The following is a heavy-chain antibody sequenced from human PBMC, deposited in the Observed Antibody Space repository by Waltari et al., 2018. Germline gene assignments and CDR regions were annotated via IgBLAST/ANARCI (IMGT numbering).Heavy chain of an antibody. J-gene: IGHJ4*02. CDR2: ITRNGDTI. D-gene: IGHD2-15*01. CDR3: ARERSPGGKSLYFDC. CDR1: GFTLSTYE. Sequence: GGSGFTLSTYEMNWVRQAPGKGLEWLSSITRNGDTIYYADSVKGRFTSSRDNVKNSLFLQMNSLTAEDSAVYYCARERSPGGKSLYFDCWGQGTLVTVSS. V-gene: IGHV3-48*03.